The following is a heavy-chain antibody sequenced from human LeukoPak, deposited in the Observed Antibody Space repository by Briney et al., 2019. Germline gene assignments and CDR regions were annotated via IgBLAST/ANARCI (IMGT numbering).Heavy chain of an antibody. J-gene: IGHJ4*02. CDR3: ARRFSSGWYQNFDH. Sequence: SETLSLTCGVYGGSFSGYYWSWIRQPPGKGREWIGEINHSGSTNYNPSLKSRVTISVDTSKNQFSLKLSSVTAADTAVYYCARRFSSGWYQNFDHWGQGTLVTVFS. D-gene: IGHD6-19*01. CDR1: GGSFSGYY. CDR2: INHSGST. V-gene: IGHV4-34*01.